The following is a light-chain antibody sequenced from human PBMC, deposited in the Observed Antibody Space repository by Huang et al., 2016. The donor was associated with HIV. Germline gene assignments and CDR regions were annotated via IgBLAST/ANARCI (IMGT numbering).Light chain of an antibody. CDR3: HQYNNWLLS. V-gene: IGKV3-15*01. Sequence: EIVMTQSPTTLSVSPGQRVTLSCRANRSVSTNLAWYKKRNGQAPRLLIYGSSTMAPGNTALFSGSCSGTDFSLTNISLQSEDFARYYCHQYNNWLLSFGGGTRV. CDR2: GSS. J-gene: IGKJ4*01. CDR1: RSVSTN.